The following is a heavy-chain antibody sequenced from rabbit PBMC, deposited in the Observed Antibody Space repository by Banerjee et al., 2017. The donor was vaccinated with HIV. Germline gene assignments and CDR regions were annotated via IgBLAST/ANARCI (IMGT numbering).Heavy chain of an antibody. CDR2: INTISGDT. CDR3: ARESGWGYIPEL. D-gene: IGHD4-1*01. CDR1: GFSFSNGYV. Sequence: QEQLEESGGDLVKPEGSLTLTCTASGFSFSNGYVMCWVRQAPGKGLEWIACINTISGDTVYATWAKGRFTIFKPSSTTVTLQMTSLTAADTATYFCARESGWGYIPELWGPGTLVTVS. J-gene: IGHJ4*01. V-gene: IGHV1S45*01.